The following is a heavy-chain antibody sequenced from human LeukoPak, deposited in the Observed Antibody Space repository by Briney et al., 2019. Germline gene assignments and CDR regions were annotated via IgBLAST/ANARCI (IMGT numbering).Heavy chain of an antibody. J-gene: IGHJ6*03. CDR3: ARVGYSYSITDWSRTGIGAYPTMYYCYMDV. CDR2: INHSGGT. Sequence: SETLSLTCAVYGSSFSDYSCRWLRQPPGKGLEWIGEINHSGGTNQNPSLMSRVIMSVDTYKNQCSLKVSSVTAADTAVYYCARVGYSYSITDWSRTGIGAYPTMYYCYMDVWGKGTTVTVSS. D-gene: IGHD5-18*01. CDR1: GSSFSDYS. V-gene: IGHV4-34*01.